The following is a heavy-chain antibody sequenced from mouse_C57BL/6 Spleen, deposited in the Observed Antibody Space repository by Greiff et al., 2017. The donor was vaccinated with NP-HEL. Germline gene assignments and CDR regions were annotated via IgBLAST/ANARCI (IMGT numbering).Heavy chain of an antibody. CDR2: ISSGGSYT. D-gene: IGHD4-1*01. J-gene: IGHJ4*01. Sequence: VQLQQSGGDLVKPGGSLKLSCAASGFTFSSYGMSWVRQTPDKRLEWVATISSGGSYTYYPDSVQGRVTISRDNDKNTLYLQMSSLKSEDTAMYYCASDPKWDDYYYAMDYWGQGTSVTVSS. V-gene: IGHV5-6*01. CDR1: GFTFSSYG. CDR3: ASDPKWDDYYYAMDY.